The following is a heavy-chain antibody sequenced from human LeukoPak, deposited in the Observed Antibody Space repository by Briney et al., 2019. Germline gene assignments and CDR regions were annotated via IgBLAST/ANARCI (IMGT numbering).Heavy chain of an antibody. CDR3: ARHSQWGVVEWTFDI. CDR1: GGSISSGDYY. J-gene: IGHJ3*02. CDR2: IFHSGST. V-gene: IGHV4-39*01. Sequence: SETLSLTCTVSGGSISSGDYYWSWIRQPPGKGLEWIATIFHSGSTYYNPSLESRVTISVDTSKNQFSLKLSSVTATDTAMYYCARHSQWGVVEWTFDIWGQGTMVTVSS. D-gene: IGHD3-16*01.